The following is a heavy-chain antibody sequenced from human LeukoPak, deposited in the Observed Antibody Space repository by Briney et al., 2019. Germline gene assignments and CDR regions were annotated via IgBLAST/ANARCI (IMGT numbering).Heavy chain of an antibody. J-gene: IGHJ6*03. CDR3: ARADSVPAGDYHYWYMDV. Sequence: GASVKVSCKASGFTLVDYIHWVRQDPRQGLQWMGWITPNSGDTEYAQKFQGRVTMTRDTSVSTVYMELSSLRSDDTAVYYCARADSVPAGDYHYWYMDVWGKGTTVTVSS. CDR2: ITPNSGDT. D-gene: IGHD6-13*01. CDR1: GFTLVDY. V-gene: IGHV1-2*02.